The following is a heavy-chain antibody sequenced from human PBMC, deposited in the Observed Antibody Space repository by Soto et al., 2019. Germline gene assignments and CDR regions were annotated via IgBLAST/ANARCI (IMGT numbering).Heavy chain of an antibody. V-gene: IGHV5-51*01. Sequence: GESLKISCKASGYSFSTYWIAWVRQRPGKGLDWMGIIYPGDSDTRYSPSFQGQVTISVDNSIDTAYLEWTTLRASDSAMYYCAASIFYYGMDVWGQGTTVTVSS. CDR2: IYPGDSDT. CDR3: AASIFYYGMDV. J-gene: IGHJ6*02. CDR1: GYSFSTYW.